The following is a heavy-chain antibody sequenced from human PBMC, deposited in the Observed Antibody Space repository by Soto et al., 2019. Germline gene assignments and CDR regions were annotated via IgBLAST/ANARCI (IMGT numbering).Heavy chain of an antibody. J-gene: IGHJ5*02. Sequence: GGSLRLSCAASGFAVSSSYMSWVRQVPGKGLEWVSIIYSDDYTYYAASVKGRFTISRDNSRNTLYLQMSSLRAEDTVVYYCARPRSSLEWPPFDPWGHGTLVTVSS. V-gene: IGHV3-66*01. CDR1: GFAVSSSY. CDR3: ARPRSSLEWPPFDP. CDR2: IYSDDYT. D-gene: IGHD3-3*01.